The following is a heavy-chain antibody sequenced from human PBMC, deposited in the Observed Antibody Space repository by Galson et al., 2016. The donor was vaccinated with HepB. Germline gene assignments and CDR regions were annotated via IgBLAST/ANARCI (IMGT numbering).Heavy chain of an antibody. V-gene: IGHV3-33*06. CDR3: AKDNWDDYNPLHPSFNH. J-gene: IGHJ4*02. CDR2: IWHDGSKT. Sequence: SLRLSCAASRFTFISYGMHWVRQAPGKGLEWVAVIWHDGSKTYYADSVMGRFIISRDNSKNIVYLHMNSLRAEDTAMYYCAKDNWDDYNPLHPSFNHWGKGALATVSS. D-gene: IGHD3-16*01. CDR1: RFTFISYG.